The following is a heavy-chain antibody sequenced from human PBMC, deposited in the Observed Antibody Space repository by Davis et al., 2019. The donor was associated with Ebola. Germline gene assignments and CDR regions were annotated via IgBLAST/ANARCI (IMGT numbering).Heavy chain of an antibody. CDR2: ISGSGGST. V-gene: IGHV3-23*01. Sequence: GESLKISCAASGFTFSSYWMSWVRQAPGKGLEWVSAISGSGGSTYYADSVKGRFTISRDNSKNTLYLQMNSLRAEDTAVYYCAKDPRRYPTVAIDYWGQGTLVTVSS. D-gene: IGHD4-23*01. CDR3: AKDPRRYPTVAIDY. J-gene: IGHJ4*02. CDR1: GFTFSSYW.